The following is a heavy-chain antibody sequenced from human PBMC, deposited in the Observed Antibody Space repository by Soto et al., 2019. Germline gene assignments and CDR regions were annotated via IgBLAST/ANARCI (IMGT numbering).Heavy chain of an antibody. D-gene: IGHD4-17*01. Sequence: QVQLVQSGAEVKKPGSSVKVSCKASGGTFSSYAISWVRQAPGQGLEWMGGIIPIFGTANYAQKFQGRVTSTADESTSTAYMELGSLRSEDTAEYYGASGRTTVKPGNFDYRGQGTLVTVSS. CDR3: ASGRTTVKPGNFDY. J-gene: IGHJ4*02. CDR2: IIPIFGTA. V-gene: IGHV1-69*12. CDR1: GGTFSSYA.